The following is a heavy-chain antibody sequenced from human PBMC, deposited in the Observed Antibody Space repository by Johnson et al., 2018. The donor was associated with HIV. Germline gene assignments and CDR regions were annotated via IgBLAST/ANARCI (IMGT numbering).Heavy chain of an antibody. CDR2: ISFDGSKK. J-gene: IGHJ3*02. Sequence: QVQLVESGGGVVQPGRSLRLSCAASGFTFSSYAMHWVRQAPGKGLEWVAVISFDGSKKYHADSVKGLFTISRDNSKNTLYLQMNSLRAEDTAMYYCARGWVGATLRAFDIWGQGTMVTVSS. D-gene: IGHD1-26*01. CDR1: GFTFSSYA. V-gene: IGHV3-30*14. CDR3: ARGWVGATLRAFDI.